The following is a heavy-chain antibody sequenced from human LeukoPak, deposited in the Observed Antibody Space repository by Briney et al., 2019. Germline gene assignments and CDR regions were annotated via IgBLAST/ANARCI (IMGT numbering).Heavy chain of an antibody. V-gene: IGHV3-74*01. CDR1: GGSFSGYY. Sequence: ETLSLTCAVYGGSFSGYYWSWIRQAPGKGLVWVSRINSDGSITNYADSVKGRFTISRDNAKNTLYLQMNSLRAEDTAVYYCARALDYWGQGTLVTVSS. CDR3: ARALDY. CDR2: INSDGSIT. J-gene: IGHJ4*02.